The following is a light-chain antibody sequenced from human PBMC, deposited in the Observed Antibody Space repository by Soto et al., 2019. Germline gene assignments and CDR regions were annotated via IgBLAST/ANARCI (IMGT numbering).Light chain of an antibody. CDR2: GVY. CDR1: QSVSTRY. J-gene: IGKJ3*01. Sequence: EIVLTQSPGTLSLSPGESATLSCRASQSVSTRYLAWYQQKPGQAPRLLIHGVYSRATGIPDRFSGSGSGTDFILTISRLEPEDFAVYYCQQFGTSPLVTCGPGTKVDIK. CDR3: QQFGTSPLVT. V-gene: IGKV3-20*01.